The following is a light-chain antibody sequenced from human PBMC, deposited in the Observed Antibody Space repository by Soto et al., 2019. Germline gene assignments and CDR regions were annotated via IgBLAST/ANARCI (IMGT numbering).Light chain of an antibody. Sequence: DIQITQSPSSLSASVGDRVTITCRASQSISSYLNWYQQKPGKAPKLLIYAASSLQSGVPSRFSGSGSGTDFTLTICSLQPEDFATYYCQKSYSTPITFGQGTKVDIK. V-gene: IGKV1-39*01. J-gene: IGKJ1*01. CDR1: QSISSY. CDR2: AAS. CDR3: QKSYSTPIT.